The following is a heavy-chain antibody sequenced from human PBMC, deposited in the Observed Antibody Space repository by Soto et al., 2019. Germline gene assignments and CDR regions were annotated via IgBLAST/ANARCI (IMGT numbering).Heavy chain of an antibody. CDR2: VFDVGRNT. J-gene: IGHJ4*02. CDR3: AKGWRQWLVTSGLNY. Sequence: VQLVESGGGVVQPGRSLRLSCAASGFTFSDYAMHWVRQAPGQGLEWVAVVFDVGRNTHYANSVQGRFTITRDSSTSANSMEMTSLRAEDTAVYYSAKGWRQWLVTSGLNYWGQGALVTVSS. V-gene: IGHV3-30*04. CDR1: GFTFSDYA. D-gene: IGHD6-19*01.